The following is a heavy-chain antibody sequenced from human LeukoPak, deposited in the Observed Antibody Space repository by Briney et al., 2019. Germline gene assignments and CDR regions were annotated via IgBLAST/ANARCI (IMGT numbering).Heavy chain of an antibody. Sequence: GGSLRLSCAASGFTFSSYSMNWVRQAPGKGLEWVSSISSSSSYIYYADSVKGRFTISRDNAKNSLYLQRNSLRAEDTAVYYCAGAYYVGYSYGRNHYWYFDLWGRGTLVTVSS. CDR1: GFTFSSYS. D-gene: IGHD5-18*01. CDR2: ISSSSSYI. J-gene: IGHJ2*01. V-gene: IGHV3-21*01. CDR3: AGAYYVGYSYGRNHYWYFDL.